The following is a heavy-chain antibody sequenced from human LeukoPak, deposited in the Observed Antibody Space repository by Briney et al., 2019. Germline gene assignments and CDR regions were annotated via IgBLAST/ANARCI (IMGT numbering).Heavy chain of an antibody. Sequence: SETLSLTCTVSGGSISSSSDYWGWIRQAPGKGLEWIGSIYYHESTYYNSSLKSRVTISVDTSKNQFSLRLTSVTAADTAVYFCARQTGSGLFILPGGQGTLVTVSS. J-gene: IGHJ4*02. CDR2: IYYHEST. V-gene: IGHV4-39*01. CDR3: ARQTGSGLFILP. D-gene: IGHD3/OR15-3a*01. CDR1: GGSISSSSDY.